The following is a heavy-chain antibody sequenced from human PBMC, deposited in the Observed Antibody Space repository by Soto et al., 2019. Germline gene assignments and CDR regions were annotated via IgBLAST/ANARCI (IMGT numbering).Heavy chain of an antibody. CDR2: ISGSGDRT. V-gene: IGHV3-23*01. D-gene: IGHD3-22*01. Sequence: VGSLRLSCAASGFIFTKYAMNWVRQAPGKGLEWVSGISGSGDRTYYADSVKGRFTISRDNPKNTLYLQMNSLRAEDTAVYYCAKGLDYYDSSGYSYFAYWGQGTLVTVSS. CDR1: GFIFTKYA. CDR3: AKGLDYYDSSGYSYFAY. J-gene: IGHJ4*02.